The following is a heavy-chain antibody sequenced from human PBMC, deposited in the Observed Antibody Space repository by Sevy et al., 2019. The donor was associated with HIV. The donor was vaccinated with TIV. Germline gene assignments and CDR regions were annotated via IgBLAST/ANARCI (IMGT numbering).Heavy chain of an antibody. J-gene: IGHJ4*02. Sequence: GGSLRLSCAASGFTFSSYGMHWVRQAPGKGLEWVGLIWYDGSNKYYADSVKGRFTISRDNSKNTLFLQMNSLRAEDTAVYYCASDFGTLVVADNLFDHWGQGTLVTVSS. D-gene: IGHD6-19*01. CDR2: IWYDGSNK. CDR3: ASDFGTLVVADNLFDH. V-gene: IGHV3-33*01. CDR1: GFTFSSYG.